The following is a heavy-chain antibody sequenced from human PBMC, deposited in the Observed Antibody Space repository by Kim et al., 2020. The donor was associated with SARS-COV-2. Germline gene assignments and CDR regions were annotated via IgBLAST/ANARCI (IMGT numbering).Heavy chain of an antibody. CDR2: ISYDGSNK. D-gene: IGHD3-16*01. J-gene: IGHJ6*02. CDR3: AKELRGGIGLNYYYYYGMDV. CDR1: GFTFSSYG. V-gene: IGHV3-30*18. Sequence: GGSLRLSCAASGFTFSSYGMHWVRQAPGKGLEWVAVISYDGSNKYYADSVKGRFTISRDNSKNTLYLQMNSLRAEDTAVYYCAKELRGGIGLNYYYYYGMDVWGQGTTVTVSS.